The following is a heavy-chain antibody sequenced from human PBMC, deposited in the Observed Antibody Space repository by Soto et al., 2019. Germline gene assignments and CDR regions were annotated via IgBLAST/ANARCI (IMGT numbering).Heavy chain of an antibody. Sequence: QVQLVQSGAEVKKPGASVKVSCKASGYTFTSYAMHWVRQAPGQRLEWMGWINAGNGNTKYSQKFQGRVTITRDTSASTAYMELSSLRSEDTAVYYCARVIGCWYYFDYWGQGTLVTVSS. CDR1: GYTFTSYA. V-gene: IGHV1-3*01. J-gene: IGHJ4*02. CDR3: ARVIGCWYYFDY. CDR2: INAGNGNT. D-gene: IGHD3-16*02.